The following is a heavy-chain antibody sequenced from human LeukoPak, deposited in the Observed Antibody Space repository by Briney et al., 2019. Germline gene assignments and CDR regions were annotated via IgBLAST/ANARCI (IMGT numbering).Heavy chain of an antibody. CDR2: ITRSSNTI. D-gene: IGHD3-22*01. J-gene: IGHJ4*02. CDR1: GFTFSSNW. V-gene: IGHV3-48*04. Sequence: GGSLRLSCTASGFTFSSNWMTWVRQAPGKGLEWVSYITRSSNTIHYADSVKGRFTVSRDNAKNSLSLQMNSLRAEDTAVYYCARVYSSGYSLDYWGQGTLVTVSS. CDR3: ARVYSSGYSLDY.